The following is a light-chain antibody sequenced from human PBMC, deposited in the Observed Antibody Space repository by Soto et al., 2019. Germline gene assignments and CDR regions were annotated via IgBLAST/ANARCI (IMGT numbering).Light chain of an antibody. CDR3: CAYTSTSALYV. V-gene: IGLV2-14*01. CDR2: EVS. J-gene: IGLJ1*01. CDR1: SSDVGGYNY. Sequence: QSALTQPASVSGSAGQSIAISCTGTSSDVGGYNYVSWYQQHPGKAPKLLLSEVSKRPSGVSDRFSGSKSGNTASLTISGLQTEDEADYYCCAYTSTSALYVFGTGTKLTVL.